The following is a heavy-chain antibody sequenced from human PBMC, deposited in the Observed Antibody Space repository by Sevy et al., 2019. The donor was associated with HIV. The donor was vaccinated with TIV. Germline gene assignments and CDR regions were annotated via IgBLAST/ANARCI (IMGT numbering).Heavy chain of an antibody. J-gene: IGHJ4*02. V-gene: IGHV6-1*01. Sequence: KQSQTLSLTCAISGDSVSSNSAAWNWIRQSPSRGLEWLGRTYYTSKWYYDYAVSVKSRITINPDTSKNQFSLQLSSVTPEDTAVYYCARHAHGSSRFEPDYWGQGTLVTVSS. D-gene: IGHD3-9*01. CDR2: TYYTSKWYY. CDR1: GDSVSSNSAA. CDR3: ARHAHGSSRFEPDY.